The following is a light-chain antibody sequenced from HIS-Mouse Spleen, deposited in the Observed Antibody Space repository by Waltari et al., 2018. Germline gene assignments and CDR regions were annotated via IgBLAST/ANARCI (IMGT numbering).Light chain of an antibody. CDR2: DPS. CDR1: QEISNY. Sequence: DIQMTQSPSSLSASVGDRVTITCQASQEISNYLNWYQQKPGKAPKLLIYDPSNLETGVPSRFSGSGAGTDFTFTISSLQPEDIATYYCQQYDNLYTFGQGTKLEIK. CDR3: QQYDNLYT. V-gene: IGKV1-33*01. J-gene: IGKJ2*01.